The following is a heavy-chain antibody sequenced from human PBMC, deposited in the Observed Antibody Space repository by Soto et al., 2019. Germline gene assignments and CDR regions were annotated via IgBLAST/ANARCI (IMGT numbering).Heavy chain of an antibody. D-gene: IGHD3-3*01. CDR3: ARSKRGPTLRITIFGAYAFDI. J-gene: IGHJ3*02. CDR2: IIPIFGTA. CDR1: GGSFSIYA. Sequence: SVKLACKXAGGSFSIYAIGWGRQAPGQGLEWMGGIIPIFGTANYAQKFQGRVTITADESTSTAYMELSSLRSEDTAVYYCARSKRGPTLRITIFGAYAFDIWGQGTMGTVSS. V-gene: IGHV1-69*13.